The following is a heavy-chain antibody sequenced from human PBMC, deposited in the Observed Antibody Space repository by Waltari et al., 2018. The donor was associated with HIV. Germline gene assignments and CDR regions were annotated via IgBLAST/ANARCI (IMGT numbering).Heavy chain of an antibody. V-gene: IGHV3-7*01. CDR3: AGEMPTIIGDAFDI. J-gene: IGHJ3*02. D-gene: IGHD3-16*02. CDR2: INQDGSEK. Sequence: EVQLVESGGGLVQPGGSLRLSCAASGFIFSNSWLNWVRQAPGKGLEWVANINQDGSEKYYVDFVKGRFTISRDNAKNSLYLQMNNLRAEDTAVYYCAGEMPTIIGDAFDIWGQGTMVTISS. CDR1: GFIFSNSW.